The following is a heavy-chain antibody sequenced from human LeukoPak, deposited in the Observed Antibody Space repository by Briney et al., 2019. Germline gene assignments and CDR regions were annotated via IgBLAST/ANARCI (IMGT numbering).Heavy chain of an antibody. J-gene: IGHJ4*02. CDR3: SKDLDELQDILTGYKSFDY. CDR2: IRVSGGST. CDR1: GFTFSSYA. Sequence: PGGSLRLSWGASGFTFSSYAMSWVRQAPGKGLEWVSAIRVSGGSTYYADSVKGRFTISRDNSKNTLYLQMNSLRAEDTAVYYCSKDLDELQDILTGYKSFDYWGQGTLVTVSS. D-gene: IGHD3-9*01. V-gene: IGHV3-23*01.